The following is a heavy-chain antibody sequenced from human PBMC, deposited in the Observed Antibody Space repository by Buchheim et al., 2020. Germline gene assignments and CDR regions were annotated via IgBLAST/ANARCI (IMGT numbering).Heavy chain of an antibody. D-gene: IGHD1-7*01. CDR3: ASEGNWNYYYYYYYGMDV. Sequence: QVQLVESGGGVVQPGRSLRLSCAASGFTFSSYGMHWVRQAPGKGLEWVAVISYDGSNKYYADSVKGRFTISRDNSKHTLYLQMNSLRAEDTAVYYCASEGNWNYYYYYYYGMDVWGQGTT. J-gene: IGHJ6*02. CDR1: GFTFSSYG. CDR2: ISYDGSNK. V-gene: IGHV3-30*03.